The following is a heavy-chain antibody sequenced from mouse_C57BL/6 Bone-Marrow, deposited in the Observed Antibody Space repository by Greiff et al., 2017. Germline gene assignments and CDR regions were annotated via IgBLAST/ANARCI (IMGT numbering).Heavy chain of an antibody. D-gene: IGHD1-1*01. V-gene: IGHV1-50*01. CDR2: IDPSDSYT. Sequence: QVQLQQPGAELVKPGASVKLSCKASGYTFTSYWMQWVKQRPGQGLEWIGEIDPSDSYTNYNQKFKGKATLTVDTSSSTAYMQLSILTSEDSAVYYCARRRGFITTIDYWGQGTTLTVSS. CDR1: GYTFTSYW. CDR3: ARRRGFITTIDY. J-gene: IGHJ2*01.